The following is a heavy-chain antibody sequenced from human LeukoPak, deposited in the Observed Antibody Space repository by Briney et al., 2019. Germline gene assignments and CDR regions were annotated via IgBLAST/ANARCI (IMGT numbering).Heavy chain of an antibody. Sequence: ASVKVSCKASGYTFASYGISWVRQAPGQGLEWMGWISAYNGTTNYAQKLQGRVTMTTDTSTSTAYMELRSLRSDDTAVYYCARSIAVAGFDPWGQGTLVTVSS. V-gene: IGHV1-18*01. D-gene: IGHD6-19*01. J-gene: IGHJ5*02. CDR2: ISAYNGTT. CDR3: ARSIAVAGFDP. CDR1: GYTFASYG.